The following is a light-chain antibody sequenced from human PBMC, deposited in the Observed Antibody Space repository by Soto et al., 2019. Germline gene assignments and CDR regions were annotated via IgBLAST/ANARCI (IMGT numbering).Light chain of an antibody. CDR1: QGIGSF. V-gene: IGKV1-9*01. Sequence: DIQLTQSPSFLSASVGDRVTITCRASQGIGSFLAWYQQKPGKAPRLLIYSASTLQSGVSFRFSGSGSGTEFTLTISSLQSEDFATYYCQQFNSYPPTFGQETKVEIK. CDR2: SAS. CDR3: QQFNSYPPT. J-gene: IGKJ1*01.